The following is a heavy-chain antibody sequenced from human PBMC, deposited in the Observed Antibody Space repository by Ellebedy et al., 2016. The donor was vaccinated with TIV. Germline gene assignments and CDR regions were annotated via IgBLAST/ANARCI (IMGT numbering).Heavy chain of an antibody. J-gene: IGHJ4*02. CDR1: GYTFTTYG. V-gene: IGHV1-18*01. CDR2: ISAYSGNT. D-gene: IGHD2-2*01. Sequence: ASVKVSXXASGYTFTTYGITWVRQAPGQGLEWMGWISAYSGNTIYAQKLQGRVTMTTDTSTTTAYLEVRSLRSDDTALYYCARYFCSTTSCHPFDYWGQGTLVTVSS. CDR3: ARYFCSTTSCHPFDY.